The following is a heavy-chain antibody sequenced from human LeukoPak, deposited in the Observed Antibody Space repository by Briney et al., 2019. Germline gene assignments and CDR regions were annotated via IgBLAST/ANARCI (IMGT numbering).Heavy chain of an antibody. CDR1: GGTFSSYA. J-gene: IGHJ3*02. CDR2: IIPIFGTA. Sequence: AASVKVSCKASGGTFSSYAIRWVRQAPGQGLEWMGGIIPIFGTANYAQKFQGRVTITADESTSTAYMELSSLRSEDTAVYYCARDCGDSGSYYWDAFDIWGQGTMVTVSS. D-gene: IGHD1-26*01. V-gene: IGHV1-69*13. CDR3: ARDCGDSGSYYWDAFDI.